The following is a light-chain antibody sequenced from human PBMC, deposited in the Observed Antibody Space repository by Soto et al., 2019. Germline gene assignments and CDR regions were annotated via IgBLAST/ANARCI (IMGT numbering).Light chain of an antibody. Sequence: EIVLTQSPGTLSLSPGERVTLSCRASQSVKSSYLAWYQHKPGQAPRLLIYGASTRATGIPDRFSGSGSGTDFTLTIARLEPGDFAVYYCQQYVNSPQTFGQGTKVDIK. J-gene: IGKJ1*01. CDR3: QQYVNSPQT. CDR2: GAS. CDR1: QSVKSSY. V-gene: IGKV3-20*01.